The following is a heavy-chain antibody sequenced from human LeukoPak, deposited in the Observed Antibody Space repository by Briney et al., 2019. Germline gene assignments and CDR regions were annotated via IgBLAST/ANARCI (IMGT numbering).Heavy chain of an antibody. J-gene: IGHJ4*02. Sequence: SETLSLTCAVYGVSFSGYYWSWLRQPPGKGLEGIGEINHSGSTNYNPSLKSRVTISVDTSKNQFSLKLSSVTAADTAVYYCARKLRYSRNFDYWGQGTLVTVSS. CDR2: INHSGST. V-gene: IGHV4-34*01. D-gene: IGHD3-9*01. CDR3: ARKLRYSRNFDY. CDR1: GVSFSGYY.